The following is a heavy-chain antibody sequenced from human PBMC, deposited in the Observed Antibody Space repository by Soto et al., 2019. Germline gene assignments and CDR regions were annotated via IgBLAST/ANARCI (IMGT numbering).Heavy chain of an antibody. V-gene: IGHV3-7*01. J-gene: IGHJ5*02. CDR1: GFTFSSYW. CDR3: ARVLDVLMVRGVIIKHNWFDP. CDR2: IKQDGSET. D-gene: IGHD3-10*01. Sequence: EVQLVESGGGLVQPGGSLRLSCAASGFTFSSYWMSWVRQAPGKGLEWVANIKQDGSETYFVDSVKGRFNISRDNAKDSRDLQMNSLRAEDTAVYYCARVLDVLMVRGVIIKHNWFDPWGQGTLVTVSS.